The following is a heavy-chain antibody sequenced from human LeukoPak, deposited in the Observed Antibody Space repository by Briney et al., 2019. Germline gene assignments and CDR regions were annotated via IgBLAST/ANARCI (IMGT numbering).Heavy chain of an antibody. CDR1: GYTFTGYY. CDR3: ARDLGYCSSTSCYVIDY. CDR2: INPNSGGT. Sequence: GSVKVSCKASGYTFTGYYMHWVRQAPGQGLEWMGRINPNSGGTNYAQKFQGRVTMTRDTSISTAYVELSRLRSDDTAVYYCARDLGYCSSTSCYVIDYWGQGTLVTVSS. D-gene: IGHD2-2*01. V-gene: IGHV1-2*06. J-gene: IGHJ4*02.